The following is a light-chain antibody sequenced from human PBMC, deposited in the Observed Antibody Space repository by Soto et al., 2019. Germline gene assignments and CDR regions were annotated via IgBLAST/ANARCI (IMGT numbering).Light chain of an antibody. CDR2: GNT. V-gene: IGLV1-40*01. Sequence: QSVLTQPPSVSGAPGQRVTISCTGSSSNIEAGYDVHWYQQLPGTAPRLLIYGNTNRPSGVPDRFSGSKSGTSASLAITGLQAEDEADYYCHSCDSSLSGLVVFGGGTQLTVL. CDR1: SSNIEAGYD. J-gene: IGLJ2*01. CDR3: HSCDSSLSGLVV.